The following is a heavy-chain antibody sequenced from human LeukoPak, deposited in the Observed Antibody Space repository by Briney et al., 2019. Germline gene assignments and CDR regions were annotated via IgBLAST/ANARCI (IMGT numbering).Heavy chain of an antibody. CDR3: ARHRDCSSTSCYIRREDAFDI. D-gene: IGHD2-2*02. Sequence: SQTLSLTCTVSGGSISSGGYYWSWIRQHPGKGLEWIGYIYYSGSTYYNPSLKSRVTISVDTSKNQFSLKLSSVTAADTAVYYCARHRDCSSTSCYIRREDAFDIWGQGTMVTVSS. J-gene: IGHJ3*02. CDR2: IYYSGST. CDR1: GGSISSGGYY. V-gene: IGHV4-31*03.